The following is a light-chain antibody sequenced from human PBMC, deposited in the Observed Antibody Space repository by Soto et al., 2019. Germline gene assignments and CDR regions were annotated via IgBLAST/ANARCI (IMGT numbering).Light chain of an antibody. J-gene: IGLJ2*01. V-gene: IGLV2-8*01. CDR2: EVT. CDR3: SSYAGSNNWVV. CDR1: SSDVGGYNY. Sequence: QSALTQPPSASGSPGQSVTISCTGTSSDVGGYNYASWYQQHPGKAPKVMIYEVTKRPSGVPDRFSGSKSGNTASLTVSGLQAEDEADYYCSSYAGSNNWVVFGGGTKLTVL.